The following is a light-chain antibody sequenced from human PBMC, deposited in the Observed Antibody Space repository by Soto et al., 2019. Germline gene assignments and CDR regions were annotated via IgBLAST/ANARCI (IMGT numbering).Light chain of an antibody. CDR2: GAS. J-gene: IGKJ4*01. V-gene: IGKV3-15*01. CDR1: QSVSSN. CDR3: QQYNNWPLT. Sequence: EIVMTQSPATLSVSPGERATLSCRASQSVSSNLAWYQQKPGQAPRLLIYGASTRATGMPARFSVSGSGTEFTLTISSLQYEDFAVYYCQQYNNWPLTFGGGTKVEIK.